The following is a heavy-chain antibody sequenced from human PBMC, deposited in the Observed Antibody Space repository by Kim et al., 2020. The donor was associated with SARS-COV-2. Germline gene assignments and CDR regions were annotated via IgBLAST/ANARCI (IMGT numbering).Heavy chain of an antibody. J-gene: IGHJ4*02. CDR2: T. D-gene: IGHD3-10*01. Sequence: TNYNPSLKSRVTISVDTSKNQFSLKLSSVTAADTAVYYCARVNAWFGDDYWGQGTLVTVSS. CDR3: ARVNAWFGDDY. V-gene: IGHV4-34*01.